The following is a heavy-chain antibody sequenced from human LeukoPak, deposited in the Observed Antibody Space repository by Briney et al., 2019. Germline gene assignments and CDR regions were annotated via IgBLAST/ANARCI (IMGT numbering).Heavy chain of an antibody. CDR2: IKRDESKI. V-gene: IGHV3-30*02. D-gene: IGHD3-10*01. Sequence: GGSLRLSCAASGFTFSNHGMHWVRQAPGKGLEWVAFIKRDESKIHYADSVKGRFTVSRDTAKNTLYLQMNSLGVEDTAVYFCAKESASFHTSGASFDYWGQGTLVTVSS. CDR1: GFTFSNHG. CDR3: AKESASFHTSGASFDY. J-gene: IGHJ4*02.